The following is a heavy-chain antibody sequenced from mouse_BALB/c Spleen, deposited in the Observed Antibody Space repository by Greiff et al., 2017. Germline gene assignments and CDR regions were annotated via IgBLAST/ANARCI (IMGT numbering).Heavy chain of an antibody. J-gene: IGHJ1*01. CDR1: GDSITSGY. CDR2: ISYSGST. D-gene: IGHD1-1*01. V-gene: IGHV3-8*02. Sequence: EVQLQESGPSLVKPSQTLSLTCSVTGDSITSGYWNWIRKFPGNKLEYMGYISYSGSTYYNPSLKSRISITRDTSKNQYYLQLNSVTTEDTATYYCARYRDGSSPYWYFDVWGAGTTVTVSS. CDR3: ARYRDGSSPYWYFDV.